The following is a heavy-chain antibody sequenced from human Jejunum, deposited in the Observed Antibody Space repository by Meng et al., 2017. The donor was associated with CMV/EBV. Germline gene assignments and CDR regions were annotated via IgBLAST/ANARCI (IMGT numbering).Heavy chain of an antibody. CDR3: VRQYTYSYDANGNELDH. CDR1: SMSGYY. CDR2: VYYTGRT. D-gene: IGHD4/OR15-4a*01. J-gene: IGHJ4*02. Sequence: SMSGYYFNWIRQPPGRGLEWIGSVYYTGRTDYNPSLKSRVTISVDTSKNQFSLKLSSVTAADTAVYYCVRQYTYSYDANGNELDHWGQGTLVTVSS. V-gene: IGHV4-59*01.